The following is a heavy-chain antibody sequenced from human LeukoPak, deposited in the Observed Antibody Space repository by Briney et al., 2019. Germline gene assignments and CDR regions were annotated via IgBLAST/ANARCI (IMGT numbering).Heavy chain of an antibody. CDR1: GVSFSGYY. V-gene: IGHV4-34*01. J-gene: IGHJ4*02. CDR3: AKRKFDLYYGSGSCDD. CDR2: INHSGST. Sequence: SETLSLTCAVYGVSFSGYYWSWIRQPPGKGLEWIGEINHSGSTNYNPSLKSRVSISIDTSKNQFSLKLSSVTAADTAVYYCAKRKFDLYYGSGSCDDWGQGTLVTVSS. D-gene: IGHD3-10*01.